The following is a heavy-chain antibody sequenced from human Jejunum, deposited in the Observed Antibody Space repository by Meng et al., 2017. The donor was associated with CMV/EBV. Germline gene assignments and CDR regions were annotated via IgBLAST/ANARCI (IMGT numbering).Heavy chain of an antibody. CDR2: IHPSSGGT. V-gene: IGHV1-2*06. CDR3: ARVPTRSYYPLYYFDH. Sequence: GYSFTVHYIHWVRQAPGQGLEWMGRIHPSSGGTTYAQKFQGRVTMTRDMSMSTDYMEMSSLRSDDTAVYYCARVPTRSYYPLYYFDHWGQGTRSPSP. D-gene: IGHD3-10*01. J-gene: IGHJ4*02. CDR1: GYSFTVHY.